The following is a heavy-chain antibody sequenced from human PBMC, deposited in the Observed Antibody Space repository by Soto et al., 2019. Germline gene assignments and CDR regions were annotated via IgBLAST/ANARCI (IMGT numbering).Heavy chain of an antibody. Sequence: PGESLKLSCKGSGYSFAGYWITWVRQKPGKGLEWMGRIDPSDSQTYYSPSFQGHVTISATKSITTVFLQWSSLRASDTAMYYCARQVYDSDTGPNFQYYFDSWGQGTPVTVSS. CDR3: ARQVYDSDTGPNFQYYFDS. CDR2: IDPSDSQT. J-gene: IGHJ4*02. D-gene: IGHD3-22*01. V-gene: IGHV5-10-1*01. CDR1: GYSFAGYW.